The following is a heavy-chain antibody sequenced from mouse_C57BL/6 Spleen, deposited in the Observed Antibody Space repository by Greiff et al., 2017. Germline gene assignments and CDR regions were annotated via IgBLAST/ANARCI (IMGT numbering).Heavy chain of an antibody. D-gene: IGHD2-2*01. Sequence: VQLQQSGPELVKPGASVKISCKASGYAFSSSWMNWVKQRPGKGLEWIGRIYPGDGDTNYNGKFKGKATLTADKSSSTAYMQLSSLTSEDSAVYFCARGGNDGWYFDVWGTGTTVTVSS. V-gene: IGHV1-82*01. CDR3: ARGGNDGWYFDV. CDR2: IYPGDGDT. J-gene: IGHJ1*03. CDR1: GYAFSSSW.